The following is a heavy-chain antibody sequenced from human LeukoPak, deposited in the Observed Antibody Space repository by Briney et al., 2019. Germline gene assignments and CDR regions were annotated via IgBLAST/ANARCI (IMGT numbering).Heavy chain of an antibody. V-gene: IGHV1-46*01. CDR1: GYTSTSYY. D-gene: IGHD5-18*01. Sequence: ASVKVSCKASGYTSTSYYMHWVRQAPGQGLEWMGIINPSGGSTSYAQKFQGRVTMIRDTSTSTVYMELSSLRFDDTAVYYCARAARAGYSSGYFFDSWGQGTLVTVSS. CDR2: INPSGGST. J-gene: IGHJ4*02. CDR3: ARAARAGYSSGYFFDS.